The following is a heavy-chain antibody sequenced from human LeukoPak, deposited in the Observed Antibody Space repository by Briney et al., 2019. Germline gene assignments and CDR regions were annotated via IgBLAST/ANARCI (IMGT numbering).Heavy chain of an antibody. CDR3: ARVGPAAGFFDY. Sequence: SETLSLICTVSGGSISSYYWSWIRQPAGKGLEWIGRIYTSGSTNYNPSLKSRVTMSVDTSKNQFSLKLSSVTAADTAVYYCARVGPAAGFFDYWGQGTLVTVSS. CDR1: GGSISSYY. J-gene: IGHJ4*02. D-gene: IGHD6-13*01. CDR2: IYTSGST. V-gene: IGHV4-4*07.